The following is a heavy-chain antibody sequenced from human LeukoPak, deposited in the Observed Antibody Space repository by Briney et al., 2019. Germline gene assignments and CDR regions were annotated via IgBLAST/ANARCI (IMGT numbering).Heavy chain of an antibody. CDR2: INHSGST. CDR3: ARVIKGLHLRHYYYYYMDV. J-gene: IGHJ6*03. CDR1: GGSFSGYY. V-gene: IGHV4-34*01. Sequence: SETLSLTCAVYGGSFSGYYWSWIRPPPGKGREWSGEINHSGSTNYNPSLKSRVTISVDTSKNQFSLKLSSVTAADTAVYYCARVIKGLHLRHYYYYYMDVWGKGTTVTVSS. D-gene: IGHD2-15*01.